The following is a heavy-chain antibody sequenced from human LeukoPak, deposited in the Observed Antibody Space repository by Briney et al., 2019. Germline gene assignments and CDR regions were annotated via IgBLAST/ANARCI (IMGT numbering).Heavy chain of an antibody. J-gene: IGHJ6*04. V-gene: IGHV1-69*13. CDR1: GGTFSSYA. CDR3: AMYHYDSSGPYVGAFDI. D-gene: IGHD3-22*01. CDR2: IIPIFGTA. Sequence: GASVKVSCKASGGTFSSYAISWVRQAPGQGLEWMGGIIPIFGTANYAQKFQGRVTITADESTSTAYMELSSLRSEDTAMYYCAMYHYDSSGPYVGAFDIWGKGTTVTVSS.